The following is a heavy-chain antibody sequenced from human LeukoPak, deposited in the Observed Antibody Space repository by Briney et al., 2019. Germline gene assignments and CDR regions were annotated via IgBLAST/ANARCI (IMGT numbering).Heavy chain of an antibody. D-gene: IGHD6-19*01. CDR1: GFTFDDYA. CDR3: AKDAEIAVAGTQADY. Sequence: GGSLRLSCAASGFTFDDYAMHWVRQAPGKGLEWVSGISWSSGSMDYADSVKGRFTISRDNAKNSLYLQMNSLRAEDTAVYYCAKDAEIAVAGTQADYWGQGTLVTVSS. V-gene: IGHV3-9*01. J-gene: IGHJ4*02. CDR2: ISWSSGSM.